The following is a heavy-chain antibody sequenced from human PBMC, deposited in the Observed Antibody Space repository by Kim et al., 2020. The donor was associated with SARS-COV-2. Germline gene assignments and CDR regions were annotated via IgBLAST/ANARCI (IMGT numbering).Heavy chain of an antibody. CDR2: INPNSGGT. J-gene: IGHJ4*02. CDR3: ARTDYYDSSGSVDY. CDR1: GYTFTGYY. V-gene: IGHV1-2*02. D-gene: IGHD3-22*01. Sequence: ASVKVSCKASGYTFTGYYMHWVRQAPGQGLEWMGWINPNSGGTNYAQKFQGRVTMTRDTSISTAYMELSRLRSDDTAVYYCARTDYYDSSGSVDYWGQGTLVTVSS.